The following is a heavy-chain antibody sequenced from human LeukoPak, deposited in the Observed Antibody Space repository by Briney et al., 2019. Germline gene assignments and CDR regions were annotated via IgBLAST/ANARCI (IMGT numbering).Heavy chain of an antibody. CDR3: ARRIQYNWFDP. CDR2: IYTSGST. D-gene: IGHD5-24*01. Sequence: TLSLTCTVSGGSISSYYWSWIRQPPGKGLEWIGYIYTSGSTNYNPSLKSRVTISVDTSKNQFSLKLSSVTAADTAVYYCARRIQYNWFDPWGQGTLVTVSS. CDR1: GGSISSYY. V-gene: IGHV4-4*09. J-gene: IGHJ5*02.